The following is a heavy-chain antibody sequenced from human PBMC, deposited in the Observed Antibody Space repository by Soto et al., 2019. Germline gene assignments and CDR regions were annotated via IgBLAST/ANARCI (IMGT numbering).Heavy chain of an antibody. CDR2: IAYSGSS. CDR1: GDSISSTPYY. J-gene: IGHJ3*01. Sequence: SETLSLTCTVSGDSISSTPYYWGWIRQPPGQWLELIGSIAYSGSSYYSPSLKSRVTISVDTSNNQFSLKLNSVPATDTAVYSCERQFSRSRITMIVVPMSGAFDVWGQGTMVTISS. D-gene: IGHD3-22*01. CDR3: ERQFSRSRITMIVVPMSGAFDV. V-gene: IGHV4-39*01.